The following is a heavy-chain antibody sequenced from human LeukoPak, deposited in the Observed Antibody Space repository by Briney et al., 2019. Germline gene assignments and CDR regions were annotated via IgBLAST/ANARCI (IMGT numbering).Heavy chain of an antibody. V-gene: IGHV3-74*01. CDR2: ISSDGSST. Sequence: PGGSLRLSCAASGFTFSSYWMHWVRQAPGKGLVWVSRISSDGSSTTYAESVKGRFTISRDNAKNTLFLKMNSLRAGDTAVYYCARANSSSYAFDIWGQGTMVTVSS. CDR3: ARANSSSYAFDI. J-gene: IGHJ3*02. D-gene: IGHD6-13*01. CDR1: GFTFSSYW.